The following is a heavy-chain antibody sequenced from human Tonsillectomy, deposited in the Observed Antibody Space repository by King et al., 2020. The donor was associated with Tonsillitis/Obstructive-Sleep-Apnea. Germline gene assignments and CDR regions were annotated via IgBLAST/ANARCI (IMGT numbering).Heavy chain of an antibody. CDR2: IYPGDSDT. CDR1: GYSFTSYW. CDR3: ARHGGYYDSSGYYPIDFDY. D-gene: IGHD3-22*01. V-gene: IGHV5-51*01. J-gene: IGHJ4*02. Sequence: QLVQSGAEVKKPGESLKISCKGSGYSFTSYWIGWVRQMPGKGLEWMGIIYPGDSDTRYSPSFQGQVTISADKSISTAYLQWSSLKASDTAMYYCARHGGYYDSSGYYPIDFDYWGQGTLVTVSS.